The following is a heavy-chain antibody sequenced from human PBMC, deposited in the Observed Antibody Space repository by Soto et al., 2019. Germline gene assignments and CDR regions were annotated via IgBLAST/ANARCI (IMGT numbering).Heavy chain of an antibody. D-gene: IGHD3-22*01. CDR1: GFTFSSYG. Sequence: GGSLRLSCAASGFTFSSYGMHWVRQAPGKGLEWVAVIWYDGSNKYYADSVKGRFTISRDNSKNTLYLQMNSLRAEDTAVYYCARDPETYYYDSSGYWVYWGQGTLVTVSS. V-gene: IGHV3-33*01. CDR2: IWYDGSNK. J-gene: IGHJ4*02. CDR3: ARDPETYYYDSSGYWVY.